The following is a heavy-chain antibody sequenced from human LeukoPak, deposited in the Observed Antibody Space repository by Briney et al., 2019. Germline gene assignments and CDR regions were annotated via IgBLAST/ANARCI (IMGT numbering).Heavy chain of an antibody. J-gene: IGHJ5*02. CDR3: ARGGYYDSSGSYWFDP. CDR1: GGSISSGGYY. D-gene: IGHD3-22*01. V-gene: IGHV4-31*03. CDR2: IYYSGST. Sequence: SETLSLTCTVSGGSISSGGYYWSWIRQHPGKGLEWIGYIYYSGSTYYNPSLKSRVTISVDTSKNQFSLKLSSVTAADTAVYYCARGGYYDSSGSYWFDPWGQGTLVTVSS.